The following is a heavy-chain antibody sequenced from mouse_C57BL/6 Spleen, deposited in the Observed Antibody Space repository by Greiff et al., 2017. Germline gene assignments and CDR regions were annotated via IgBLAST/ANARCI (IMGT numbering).Heavy chain of an antibody. CDR2: INPNYGTT. V-gene: IGHV1-39*01. D-gene: IGHD2-3*01. CDR1: GYSFTDYY. Sequence: EVQLQQSGPELVKPGASVKISCKASGYSFTDYYMNWVKQSNRKSLEWIGVINPNYGTTSYNRKFKGKATLTVDQSSSTTYMQLNRLKSEDSAVYYCARTYDGYYRFAYWGQGTLVTVSA. CDR3: ARTYDGYYRFAY. J-gene: IGHJ3*01.